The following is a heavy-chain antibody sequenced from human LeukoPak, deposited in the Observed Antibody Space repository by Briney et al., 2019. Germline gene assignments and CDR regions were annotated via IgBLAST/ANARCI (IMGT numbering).Heavy chain of an antibody. D-gene: IGHD4-23*01. V-gene: IGHV4-59*01. J-gene: IGHJ4*02. Sequence: SETLSLTCTVSGGSISTYYWSWIRHPPGKGLEWIGYIYYSGSTNYNPSLKSRVTISVDTSKNQFSLKLSSVTAADTAVYYCARGSLVVTQSLDYWGQGTLVTVSS. CDR3: ARGSLVVTQSLDY. CDR2: IYYSGST. CDR1: GGSISTYY.